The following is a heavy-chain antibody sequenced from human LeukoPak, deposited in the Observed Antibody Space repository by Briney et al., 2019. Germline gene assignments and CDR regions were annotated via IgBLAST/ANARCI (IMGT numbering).Heavy chain of an antibody. D-gene: IGHD2-2*01. CDR2: IIPIFGTA. CDR3: ARYYCSSTSCPNYFDY. J-gene: IGHJ4*02. V-gene: IGHV1-69*05. CDR1: GGTFSSYA. Sequence: ASVKVSCKASGGTFSSYAISWVRQAPGQGLEWMGGIIPIFGTANYAQKFQGRVTITTDESTSTAYMELSSLRSEDTDVYYCARYYCSSTSCPNYFDYWGQGTLVTVSS.